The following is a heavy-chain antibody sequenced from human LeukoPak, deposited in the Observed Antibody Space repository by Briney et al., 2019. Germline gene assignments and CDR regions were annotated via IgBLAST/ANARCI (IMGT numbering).Heavy chain of an antibody. CDR2: ITAGGRGAT. J-gene: IGHJ3*02. D-gene: IGHD1-7*01. V-gene: IGHV3-23*01. CDR1: GFTFDTYD. CDR3: ARSRPETTYAFDI. Sequence: GGSLRLSCAASGFTFDTYDVSWVRQAPGKGLEWVSTITAGGRGATYYADSVKGRFTISRDNSKNTLYLQMNSLRAEDTAVYYCARSRPETTYAFDIWGQGTMVTVSS.